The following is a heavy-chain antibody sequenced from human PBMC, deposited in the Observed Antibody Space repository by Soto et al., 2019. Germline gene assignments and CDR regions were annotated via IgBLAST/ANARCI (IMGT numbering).Heavy chain of an antibody. CDR3: AKGGRQWLVTSDFNY. D-gene: IGHD6-19*01. CDR2: VSHDGRNT. J-gene: IGHJ4*02. Sequence: VQLVESGGGVVQPGRSLRLSCAASGFTFSDYAMHWVRQAPGKGLEWVAVVSHDGRNTHYADSVKGRFTISRDSSKNAVSLEMTTLRAEDTAVYYCAKGGRQWLVTSDFNYWGQGALVTVSS. V-gene: IGHV3-30*18. CDR1: GFTFSDYA.